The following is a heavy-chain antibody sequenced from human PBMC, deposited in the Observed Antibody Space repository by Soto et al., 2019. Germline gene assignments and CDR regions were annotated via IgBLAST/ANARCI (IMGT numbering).Heavy chain of an antibody. J-gene: IGHJ3*02. D-gene: IGHD2-2*01. V-gene: IGHV3-23*01. Sequence: PGGSLRLSCAASGFTFSSYAMSWVRQAPGKGLEWVSSISGSSDSTYYADSVKGRFTISRDNAKNSLYLQMDSLRAEDTAVYYCAAVDCSDTNCYPQDAFDIWGQGTMVTVSS. CDR1: GFTFSSYA. CDR2: ISGSSDST. CDR3: AAVDCSDTNCYPQDAFDI.